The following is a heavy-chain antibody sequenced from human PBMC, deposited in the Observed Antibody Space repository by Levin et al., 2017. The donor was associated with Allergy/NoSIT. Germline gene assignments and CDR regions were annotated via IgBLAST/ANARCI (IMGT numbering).Heavy chain of an antibody. V-gene: IGHV2-5*01. CDR2: IFWNGEI. D-gene: IGHD4/OR15-4a*01. CDR1: GFSLRTNGVG. J-gene: IGHJ5*01. CDR3: ARRRDNFGASYRYWFDS. Sequence: SGPTLVKNTQTLTLTCTVSGFSLRTNGVGVGWIRQPPGKALEWLAAIFWNGEISNSPSLESRLTITQDCSKNQVVLVVTNLQPVDAGTYCGARRRDNFGASYRYWFDSWGQGSQVTVSS.